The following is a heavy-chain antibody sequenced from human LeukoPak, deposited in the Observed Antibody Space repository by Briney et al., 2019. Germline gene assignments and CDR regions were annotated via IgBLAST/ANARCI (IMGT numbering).Heavy chain of an antibody. D-gene: IGHD7-27*01. J-gene: IGHJ3*02. CDR3: ARANWATDAFDI. V-gene: IGHV1-2*02. CDR1: GYIFTGYY. Sequence: ASVKVSCKASGYIFTGYYMHWVRQAPGQGLEWMGWINPNSGDTNYAQKFQGRVTMTRDTSISTAYMELSRLRSDDTAVYYCARANWATDAFDIWGQGTMVTVSS. CDR2: INPNSGDT.